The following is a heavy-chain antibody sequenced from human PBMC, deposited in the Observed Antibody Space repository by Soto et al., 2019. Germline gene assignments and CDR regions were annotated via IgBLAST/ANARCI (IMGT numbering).Heavy chain of an antibody. CDR2: IYYSGST. J-gene: IGHJ4*02. Sequence: QVQLQESGPGLVKPSQTLSLTCTVSGGSISSGGYYWSWIRQHPGKGLEWIGYIYYSGSTYYNLSLKSRVTISVDTSKNQFFLKLSSLTAADTAVYYCAREVNGPRRDLDYWGQGTLVTVSS. V-gene: IGHV4-31*03. CDR1: GGSISSGGYY. D-gene: IGHD4-4*01. CDR3: AREVNGPRRDLDY.